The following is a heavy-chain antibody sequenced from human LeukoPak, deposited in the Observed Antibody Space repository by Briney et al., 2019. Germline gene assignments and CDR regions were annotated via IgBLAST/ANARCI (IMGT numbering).Heavy chain of an antibody. CDR1: GGSISSSSYY. CDR3: ASDSVGQLLLG. V-gene: IGHV4-39*07. Sequence: SETLSLTCTVSGGSISSSSYYWGWIRQPPGKGLEWIGNIYYSGSTYYNPSLKSRVTISVDTSKNQFSLKLSSVTAADTAVYYCASDSVGQLLLGWGQGTLVTVSS. CDR2: IYYSGST. D-gene: IGHD2-2*01. J-gene: IGHJ4*02.